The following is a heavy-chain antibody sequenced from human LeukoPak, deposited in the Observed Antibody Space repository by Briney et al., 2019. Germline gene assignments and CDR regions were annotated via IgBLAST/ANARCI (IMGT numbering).Heavy chain of an antibody. CDR2: IIPLFGTV. J-gene: IGHJ6*03. CDR1: GGTINDYA. CDR3: ATPPPGYSFSNHYYYMDA. V-gene: IGHV1-69*06. D-gene: IGHD1-1*01. Sequence: SVKVSCKPSGGTINDYAVYWVRQAPGQGLEWMARIIPLFGTVNYAQNFQDRLTLSADKSTNTAHMELGSLRLDDTAIYYCATPPPGYSFSNHYYYMDAWGRGTTVTVSS.